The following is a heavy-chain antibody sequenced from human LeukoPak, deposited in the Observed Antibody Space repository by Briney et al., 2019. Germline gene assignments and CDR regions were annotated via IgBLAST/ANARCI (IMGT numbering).Heavy chain of an antibody. CDR1: GFTFSSYA. Sequence: GGSLRLSCAASGFTFSSYAMSWVRQAPGKGLEWVSAISGSGGSTYYADSVKGRFTISRDNSKNTLYLQMNSLRAEDTAVYYCAKGHRWFGELLRPDYYYYYGMDVWGQGTTVTVSS. V-gene: IGHV3-23*01. CDR2: ISGSGGST. D-gene: IGHD3-10*01. CDR3: AKGHRWFGELLRPDYYYYYGMDV. J-gene: IGHJ6*02.